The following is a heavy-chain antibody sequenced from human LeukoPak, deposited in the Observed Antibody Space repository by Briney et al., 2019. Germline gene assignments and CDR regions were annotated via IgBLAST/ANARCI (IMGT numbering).Heavy chain of an antibody. CDR2: IYYSGST. CDR1: GGSISSSSYY. Sequence: PSETLSLTCTVSGGSISSSSYYWGWIRQPPGKGLEWIVCIYYSGSTYYNPSLKSRVTISVDTSKNQFSLKLSSVTAADTAVYYCARERFGELGSDYYYYMDVWGKGTTVTVSS. D-gene: IGHD3-10*01. CDR3: ARERFGELGSDYYYYMDV. V-gene: IGHV4-39*07. J-gene: IGHJ6*03.